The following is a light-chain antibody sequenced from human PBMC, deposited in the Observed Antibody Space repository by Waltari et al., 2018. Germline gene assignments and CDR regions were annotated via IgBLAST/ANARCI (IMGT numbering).Light chain of an antibody. J-gene: IGLJ2*01. V-gene: IGLV2-8*01. CDR3: SSFAGSNLVL. CDR1: SCDVGGSKY. Sequence: QSALTQPPSASGSPGQSVTISCTGTSCDVGGSKYVSWDQQHPGKAPKLIIFEVNTRPSGVPDRFSGSKSGNTASLTVSGLQAEDEADYYCSSFAGSNLVLFGGGTKLTVL. CDR2: EVN.